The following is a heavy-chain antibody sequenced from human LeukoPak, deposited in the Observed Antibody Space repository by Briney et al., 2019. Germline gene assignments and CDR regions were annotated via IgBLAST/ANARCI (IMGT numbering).Heavy chain of an antibody. CDR1: GGTFSSYA. Sequence: ASVKVSCKASGGTFSSYAISWVRQAPGQGLEWMGRIIPIFGTANYAQKFQGRVTITTDGSTSTAYMELSSLRSEDTAVYYCARERGTTMIVPTDAFDIWGQGTMVTVSS. V-gene: IGHV1-69*05. CDR2: IIPIFGTA. D-gene: IGHD3-22*01. J-gene: IGHJ3*02. CDR3: ARERGTTMIVPTDAFDI.